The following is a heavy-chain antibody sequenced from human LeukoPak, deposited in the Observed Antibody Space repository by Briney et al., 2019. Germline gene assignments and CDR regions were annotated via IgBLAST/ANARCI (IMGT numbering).Heavy chain of an antibody. CDR2: ISSTTSYT. V-gene: IGHV3-11*06. J-gene: IGHJ6*02. CDR3: VRDSYGMDV. Sequence: PGGSLRLSCAASGFTFSDYYMSWIRQAPGKGLDWVSYISSTTSYTKYADFVKGRFTISRDNAKNSLYLQMNNLRVEDTAVYYCVRDSYGMDVWGQGTTVTVSS. CDR1: GFTFSDYY.